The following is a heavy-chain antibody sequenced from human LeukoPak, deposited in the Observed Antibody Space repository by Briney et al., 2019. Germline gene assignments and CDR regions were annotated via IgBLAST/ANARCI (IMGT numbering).Heavy chain of an antibody. V-gene: IGHV3-7*01. CDR3: AREGYYDRSGYDPFDP. D-gene: IGHD3-22*01. CDR1: GFTFSSYW. CDR2: IKQDGSEK. J-gene: IGHJ5*02. Sequence: GGSLRLSCAASGFTFSSYWMSWVRQAPGPGLERVANIKQDGSEKYYVDSVKGRLTISRDNAKNSLYQQMNSLRAEAPAVTYCAREGYYDRSGYDPFDPWGQGTLVTVSS.